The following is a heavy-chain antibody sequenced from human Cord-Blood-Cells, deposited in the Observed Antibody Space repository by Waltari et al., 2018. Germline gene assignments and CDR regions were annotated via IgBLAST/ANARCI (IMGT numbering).Heavy chain of an antibody. CDR2: ICGSGGST. CDR3: AKPYLQTQGGYSGYDFAFDI. Sequence: VHLLASGGGWVQPGGSLRLPGAASGFTFRSYAMTWDRTAPGKGLEWVSAICGSGGSTYYADSVKGRFTISRDNSKNTLYLQMNSLRAEDTAVYYCAKPYLQTQGGYSGYDFAFDIWGQGTMVTVSS. J-gene: IGHJ3*02. CDR1: GFTFRSYA. D-gene: IGHD5-12*01. V-gene: IGHV3-23*01.